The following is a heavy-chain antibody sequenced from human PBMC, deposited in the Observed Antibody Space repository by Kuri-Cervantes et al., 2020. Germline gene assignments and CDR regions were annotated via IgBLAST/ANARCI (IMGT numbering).Heavy chain of an antibody. D-gene: IGHD6-13*01. CDR2: IRSKAYGGTT. V-gene: IGHV3-49*04. J-gene: IGHJ4*02. Sequence: GESLKISCTASGFTFGDYAMSWVRQAPGKGLEWVGFIRSKAYGGTTEYAASVKGRFTISRDDSKSIAYLQMNSLKTEDTAVYYCTADSSSWSFLDYWGQGTLVTVSS. CDR1: GFTFGDYA. CDR3: TADSSSWSFLDY.